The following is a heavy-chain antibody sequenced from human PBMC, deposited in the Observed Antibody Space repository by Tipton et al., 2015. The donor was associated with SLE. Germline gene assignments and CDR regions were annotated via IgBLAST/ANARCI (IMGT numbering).Heavy chain of an antibody. CDR2: IFYSGGI. D-gene: IGHD6-6*01. V-gene: IGHV4-59*11. J-gene: IGHJ4*02. CDR1: GGSINNHF. Sequence: TLSLTCTVSGGSINNHFWSWVRQPPGKGLEWIGYIFYSGGINYNPSLKSRVTMSVDTSKNQFSLKLNSVTAADTALYYCARGASSLDYWGLGTLVTVSS. CDR3: ARGASSLDY.